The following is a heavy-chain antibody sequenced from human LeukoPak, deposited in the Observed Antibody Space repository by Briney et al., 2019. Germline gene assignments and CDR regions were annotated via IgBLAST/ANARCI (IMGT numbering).Heavy chain of an antibody. CDR1: GFTFTDYW. J-gene: IGHJ4*01. CDR3: ARDGTAAGLYFDL. D-gene: IGHD6-13*01. Sequence: TGGSLRLSCAVSGFTFTDYWMNWVRQAPGKGLEWVASIRQDGGEKSYVDSVKGRFTISRDNTKSSLYPQINSLRAEDTAVYYCARDGTAAGLYFDLWGQGTLVTVSS. CDR2: IRQDGGEK. V-gene: IGHV3-7*01.